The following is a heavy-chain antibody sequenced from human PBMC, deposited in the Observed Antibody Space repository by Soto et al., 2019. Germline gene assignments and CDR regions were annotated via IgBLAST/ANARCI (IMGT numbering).Heavy chain of an antibody. V-gene: IGHV3-64D*08. Sequence: PGGSLRLSCSASGFTFSSYAMHWVRQAPGEGLEYVSAISSNGGSTYYADSVKGRFTISRDNSKNTLYLQMSSLRAEDTAVYYCVKDLHYYDSSGYYRDFDYWGQGTLVTVSS. CDR3: VKDLHYYDSSGYYRDFDY. CDR2: ISSNGGST. CDR1: GFTFSSYA. J-gene: IGHJ4*02. D-gene: IGHD3-22*01.